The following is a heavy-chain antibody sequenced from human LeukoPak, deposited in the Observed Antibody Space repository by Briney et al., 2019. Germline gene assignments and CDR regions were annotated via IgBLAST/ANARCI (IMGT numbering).Heavy chain of an antibody. CDR3: AKDVYSSSWEVFDC. V-gene: IGHV3-9*01. Sequence: GGSLRLSCAAAGVTFDDYAMHWVRQAPGKGLEWVSGISWNSGSIAYADSVKGRFTISRDNAKNSLYLQMNSLRAEDTAFYYCAKDVYSSSWEVFDCWGQGTLVTVSS. CDR2: ISWNSGSI. J-gene: IGHJ4*02. CDR1: GVTFDDYA. D-gene: IGHD6-13*01.